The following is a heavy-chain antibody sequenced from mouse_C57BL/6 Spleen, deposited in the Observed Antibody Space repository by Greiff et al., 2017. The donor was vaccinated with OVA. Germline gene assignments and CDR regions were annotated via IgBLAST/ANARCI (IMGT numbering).Heavy chain of an antibody. Sequence: QVQLQQPGAELVMPGASVKMSCKASGYSFTRYWMHWVKQSPEQGLEWLGELDPCAGYTTYNPTFKAKSTLTVDKSSPSAYMQLSSLTSDDSAVYYCARGDYDGAMDYWGQGTSVTVSS. CDR2: LDPCAGYT. CDR1: GYSFTRYW. V-gene: IGHV1-69*01. J-gene: IGHJ4*01. D-gene: IGHD2-4*01. CDR3: ARGDYDGAMDY.